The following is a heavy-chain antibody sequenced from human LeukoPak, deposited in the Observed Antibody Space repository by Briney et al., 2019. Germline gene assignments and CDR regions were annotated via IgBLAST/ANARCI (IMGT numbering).Heavy chain of an antibody. CDR3: ARGVNSQGTAMVLFDS. J-gene: IGHJ4*02. V-gene: IGHV4-59*01. CDR1: RGSINTYY. Sequence: SETLSLTCTVSRGSINTYYWSWIRQPPGKGLEWIGYIYYSGSTNYNPSLKSRVTISVDTSKKQFSLKLRSVTAADTAVYYCARGVNSQGTAMVLFDSWGQGSLVTVSA. CDR2: IYYSGST. D-gene: IGHD5-18*01.